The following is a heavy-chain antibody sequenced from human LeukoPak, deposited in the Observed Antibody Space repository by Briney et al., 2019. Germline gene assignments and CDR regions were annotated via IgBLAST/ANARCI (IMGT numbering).Heavy chain of an antibody. CDR3: ARGFRNGPFDC. J-gene: IGHJ4*02. CDR2: INRNGGST. D-gene: IGHD3-10*01. V-gene: IGHV3-20*04. Sequence: GGSLRLSCEASGFTFDDYGMSWVRQRPGRGLEWVSGINRNGGSTDYADSVKGRFTISRDNAKNSHFLQMNSLRVEDTALYYCARGFRNGPFDCWGQGTLVTVSS. CDR1: GFTFDDYG.